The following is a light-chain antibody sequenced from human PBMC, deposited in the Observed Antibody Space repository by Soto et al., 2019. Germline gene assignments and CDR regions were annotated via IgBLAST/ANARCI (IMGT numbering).Light chain of an antibody. V-gene: IGKV1-5*01. CDR2: DAS. CDR1: QGISSR. J-gene: IGKJ1*01. Sequence: DIQMTHSPSTLAASVGDRVTITCRASQGISSRLAWYQHKPGKAPKLLIYDASSLESGVPSRFSGSGSGTEFTLTISSLQPDDSATYYCQQHDSYPRTFGQGTKVEIK. CDR3: QQHDSYPRT.